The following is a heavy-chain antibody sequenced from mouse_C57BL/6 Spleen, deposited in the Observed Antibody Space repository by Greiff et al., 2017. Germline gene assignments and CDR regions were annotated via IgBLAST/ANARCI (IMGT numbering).Heavy chain of an antibody. J-gene: IGHJ4*01. Sequence: QVQLQQPGAELVKPGASVKLSCKASGYTFTSYWMHWVKQRPGQGLEWIGMIHPNSGSTNYNEKFKSKATLTVDKSSSTAYMQLSSLTSEDSAVYYCASTSYNDAGYAMDYWGQGTSVTVSS. V-gene: IGHV1-64*01. CDR2: IHPNSGST. CDR1: GYTFTSYW. D-gene: IGHD2-4*01. CDR3: ASTSYNDAGYAMDY.